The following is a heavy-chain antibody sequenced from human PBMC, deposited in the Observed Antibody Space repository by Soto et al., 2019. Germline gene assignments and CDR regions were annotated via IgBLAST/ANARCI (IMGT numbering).Heavy chain of an antibody. J-gene: IGHJ6*02. CDR2: ISYDGSNK. V-gene: IGHV3-30*18. D-gene: IGHD6-13*01. Sequence: PGGSLRLSCAASGFTFSSYGMHWVRQAPGKGLEWVAVISYDGSNKYYADSVKGRFTISRDNSKNTLYLQMNSLRAEDTAVYYCAKVNRVWSRREGYSSSLYGMDVWGQGTTVTVSS. CDR3: AKVNRVWSRREGYSSSLYGMDV. CDR1: GFTFSSYG.